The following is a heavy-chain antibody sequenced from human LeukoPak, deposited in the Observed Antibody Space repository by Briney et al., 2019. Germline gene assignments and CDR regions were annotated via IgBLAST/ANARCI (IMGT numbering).Heavy chain of an antibody. D-gene: IGHD3-10*01. CDR3: AKDSSPYYGSGRSNWFDP. CDR2: ISWNSGSI. Sequence: GRSLGLSRAASGFTFEDYSMLWVRGASGKGLEWVSGISWNSGSIGYADSVKGRFTIYRDNDKNSLYLQMNSLRAEDTALYYCAKDSSPYYGSGRSNWFDPWGQGTLVTVSS. V-gene: IGHV3-9*01. J-gene: IGHJ5*02. CDR1: GFTFEDYS.